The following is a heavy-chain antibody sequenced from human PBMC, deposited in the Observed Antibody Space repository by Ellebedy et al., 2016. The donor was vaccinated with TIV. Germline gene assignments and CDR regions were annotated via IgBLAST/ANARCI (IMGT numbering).Heavy chain of an antibody. CDR3: ASSAGYSYGYGDY. Sequence: SETLSLXXAVYGGSFSGYYWSWIRQSPGKGLEWIGEINRSGTTNYNPSLKSRVTISVDTSKNQFSLKLSSVTAADTAVYYCASSAGYSYGYGDYWGQGTLVTVSS. CDR1: GGSFSGYY. D-gene: IGHD5-18*01. J-gene: IGHJ4*02. CDR2: INRSGTT. V-gene: IGHV4-34*01.